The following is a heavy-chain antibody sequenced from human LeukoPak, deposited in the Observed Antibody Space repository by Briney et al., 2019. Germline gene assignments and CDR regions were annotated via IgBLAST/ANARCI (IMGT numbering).Heavy chain of an antibody. CDR2: INPDGSNQ. Sequence: PGGSLRLSCAASGFTYTTYWMAWVRQAPGKGLEWVAYINPDGSNQWYVDSVKGRFAISRDNAKNSLYLQMNSLRAEDTAFYYCARMPRLLDYWGQGILVTVSS. J-gene: IGHJ4*02. V-gene: IGHV3-7*01. D-gene: IGHD4-11*01. CDR3: ARMPRLLDY. CDR1: GFTYTTYW.